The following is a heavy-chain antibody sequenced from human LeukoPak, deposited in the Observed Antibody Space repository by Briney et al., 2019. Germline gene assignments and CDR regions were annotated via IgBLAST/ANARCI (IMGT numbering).Heavy chain of an antibody. V-gene: IGHV3-7*03. J-gene: IGHJ4*02. Sequence: GGSLRLSCGASGFSFSYYWMSWARQAPGKGLEWVARVKGDGSEKSYVYSVKGRFTISRDNAKNSLFLQMDNLRADDTAVYYCARGGSVMFDQWGQGTQVTVSS. CDR3: ARGGSVMFDQ. CDR2: VKGDGSEK. CDR1: GFSFSYYW. D-gene: IGHD2-21*01.